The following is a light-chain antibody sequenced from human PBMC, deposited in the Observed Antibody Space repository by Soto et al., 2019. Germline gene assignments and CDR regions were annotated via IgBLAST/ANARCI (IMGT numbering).Light chain of an antibody. CDR1: QSVISY. V-gene: IGKV3-11*01. Sequence: EIVLTQSPAALSLSPGERATLSCRASQSVISYLAWYQQKHGQAPMLLMYDASKRATGIPARLRGSGSGTDLTITISSIQNEDFAVYYCQQRDIWTWTFGHGTKVDIK. CDR2: DAS. J-gene: IGKJ1*01. CDR3: QQRDIWTWT.